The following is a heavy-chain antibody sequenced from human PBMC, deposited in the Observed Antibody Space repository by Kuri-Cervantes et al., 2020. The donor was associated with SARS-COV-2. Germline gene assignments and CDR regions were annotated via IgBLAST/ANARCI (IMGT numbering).Heavy chain of an antibody. V-gene: IGHV1-24*01. CDR3: ATAYGSGSYLG. CDR1: GYTLTELS. J-gene: IGHJ4*02. Sequence: GGSLRLSCKVSGYTLTELSVHWVRQAPGKGLEWMGGFDPEDGETIYAQKFQGRVTMTEDTSTDTASMELSSLRSEDTAVYYCATAYGSGSYLGWGQGTLVTVSS. CDR2: FDPEDGET. D-gene: IGHD3-10*01.